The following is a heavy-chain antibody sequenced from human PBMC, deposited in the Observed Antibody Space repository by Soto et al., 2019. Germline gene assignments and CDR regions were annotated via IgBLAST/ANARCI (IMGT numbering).Heavy chain of an antibody. CDR1: GGSISDYY. D-gene: IGHD6-19*01. V-gene: IGHV4-59*01. CDR2: IHYSGST. J-gene: IGHJ4*02. CDR3: ARGRYSSVWYLGY. Sequence: QLQLQESGPGLVKPSETLSLTCTVSGGSISDYYWSWIRQPPGKGLEWIGHIHYSGSTNYNSSLKRRVTISLDTSKKQFSLKLTSVTAADTAVYYCARGRYSSVWYLGYWGQGTLVTVSS.